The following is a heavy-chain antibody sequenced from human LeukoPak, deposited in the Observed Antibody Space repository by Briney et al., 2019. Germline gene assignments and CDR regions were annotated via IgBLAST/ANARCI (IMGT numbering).Heavy chain of an antibody. V-gene: IGHV1-69*13. Sequence: SVKVSCKASGGTFSSYAISWVRQAPGQGLEWMGGIIPIFGTANYAQKFQGRVTITADESTSTAYMELSSLRSEDTAVYYCARRGIVVVPAAPGPPIYHYYGMDVWGQGTTVTVSS. D-gene: IGHD2-2*01. CDR1: GGTFSSYA. CDR3: ARRGIVVVPAAPGPPIYHYYGMDV. J-gene: IGHJ6*02. CDR2: IIPIFGTA.